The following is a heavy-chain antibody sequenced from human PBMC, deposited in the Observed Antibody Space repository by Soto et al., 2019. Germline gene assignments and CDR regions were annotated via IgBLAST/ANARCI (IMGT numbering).Heavy chain of an antibody. J-gene: IGHJ4*02. CDR3: ARDGCSSTSCYLDY. CDR1: GCTFSNFG. D-gene: IGHD2-2*01. CDR2: IWYDGSNK. V-gene: IGHV3-33*01. Sequence: GGPLRLSCAASGCTFSNFGMHWVSQAPGKGLERVAVIWYDGSNKYYADSVKGRFTISRDNSKNTLYLQMNRLRAEDTAVYYCARDGCSSTSCYLDYWGQGTLVTVSS.